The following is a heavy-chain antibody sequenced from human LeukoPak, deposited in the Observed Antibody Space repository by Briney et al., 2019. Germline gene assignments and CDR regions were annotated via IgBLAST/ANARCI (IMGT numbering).Heavy chain of an antibody. J-gene: IGHJ5*02. V-gene: IGHV3-20*04. CDR2: INWNGGST. CDR1: GFTFDDYG. D-gene: IGHD1-14*01. Sequence: GGSLRLSCAASGFTFDDYGMSWVRQAPGKGLEWVSGINWNGGSTGYADSVKGRFTISRDNAKNSLYLQMNSLRVEDTALYYCARLQHNRADHGWFDPWGQGTLVTVSS. CDR3: ARLQHNRADHGWFDP.